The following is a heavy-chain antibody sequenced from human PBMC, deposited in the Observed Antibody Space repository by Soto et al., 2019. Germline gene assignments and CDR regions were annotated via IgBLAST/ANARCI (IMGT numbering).Heavy chain of an antibody. Sequence: GGSLRLSCAVSGFTFSTHAMVWVRQAPGKGLEWVSSISSSGTYVYYADSVEGRFTIFRDDARNSVYLQMNSLTVEDTAVYYCARDGNYHEFWGQGTPVTVSS. D-gene: IGHD1-1*01. CDR1: GFTFSTHA. CDR2: ISSSGTYV. J-gene: IGHJ4*02. CDR3: ARDGNYHEF. V-gene: IGHV3-21*01.